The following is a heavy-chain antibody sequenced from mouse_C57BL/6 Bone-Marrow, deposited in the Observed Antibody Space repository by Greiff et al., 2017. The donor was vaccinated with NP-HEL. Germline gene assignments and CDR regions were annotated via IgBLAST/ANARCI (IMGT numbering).Heavy chain of an antibody. CDR3: TRKNFFITTVVAMYFEV. J-gene: IGHJ1*03. V-gene: IGHV1-5*01. CDR1: GYTFTSYW. Sequence: VQLQQSGTVLARPGASVKMSCKTSGYTFTSYWMHWVKQRPGQGLEWIGAIYPGNSDTSYNQKFKGKAKLTAVTSASTAYMELSSLTNEDSAVYYCTRKNFFITTVVAMYFEVWGTGTTVTVSS. CDR2: IYPGNSDT. D-gene: IGHD1-1*01.